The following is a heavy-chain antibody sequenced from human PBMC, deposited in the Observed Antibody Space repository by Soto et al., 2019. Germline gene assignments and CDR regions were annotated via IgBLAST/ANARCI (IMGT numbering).Heavy chain of an antibody. Sequence: QVQLQESGPGLVKPSETLSLTCTVSGGSISNYYWSWIRQPAGKGLEWIGRIYTSGSTNYNPSLKSRVTMSVDTSKNHFSLKLSSVTAADTAVYYCARGMTTVTTYYYYYGMDVWGQGTTVTVSS. CDR2: IYTSGST. CDR1: GGSISNYY. D-gene: IGHD4-17*01. J-gene: IGHJ6*02. CDR3: ARGMTTVTTYYYYYGMDV. V-gene: IGHV4-4*07.